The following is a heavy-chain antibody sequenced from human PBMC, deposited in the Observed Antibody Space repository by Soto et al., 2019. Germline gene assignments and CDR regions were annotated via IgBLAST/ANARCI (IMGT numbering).Heavy chain of an antibody. V-gene: IGHV1-8*01. D-gene: IGHD2-2*01. J-gene: IGHJ6*02. CDR1: GYTFTSYD. CDR2: MNPNSGNT. CDR3: ARGGGYLGYCSSTSCDQSQYYYGMDV. Sequence: ASVKVSCKASGYTFTSYDINWVRQATGQGLEWMGWMNPNSGNTGYGQKFQGRVTMTRNTSISTAYMELSSLRYEDTAVYYCARGGGYLGYCSSTSCDQSQYYYGMDVWGQ.